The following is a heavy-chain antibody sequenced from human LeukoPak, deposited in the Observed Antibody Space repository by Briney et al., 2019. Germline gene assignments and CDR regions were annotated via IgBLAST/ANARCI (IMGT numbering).Heavy chain of an antibody. Sequence: PGGSLRLSCAASGFTVSSNYMSWVRQAPGKGLEWVSVIYSGGTTYYADSVKGRFTISRDNSKNTLYLQMNSLRAEDTAVYYCARDLNWALDYWGQGTLVTVSS. V-gene: IGHV3-66*01. CDR2: IYSGGTT. J-gene: IGHJ4*02. CDR1: GFTVSSNY. CDR3: ARDLNWALDY. D-gene: IGHD1-1*01.